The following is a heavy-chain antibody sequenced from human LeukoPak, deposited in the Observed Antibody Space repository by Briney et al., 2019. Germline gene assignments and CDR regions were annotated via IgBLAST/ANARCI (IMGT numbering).Heavy chain of an antibody. V-gene: IGHV4-4*07. J-gene: IGHJ3*02. CDR3: ARGCGGDCYSDDAFDI. CDR1: GGSISSYY. D-gene: IGHD2-21*02. CDR2: IYTSGST. Sequence: PSETLSLTCTVSGGSISSYYWSWIRQPAGKGLERIGRIYTSGSTNYNPSLKSRVTMSVDTSKNQFSLKLSSVTAADTAVYYCARGCGGDCYSDDAFDIWGQGTMVTVSS.